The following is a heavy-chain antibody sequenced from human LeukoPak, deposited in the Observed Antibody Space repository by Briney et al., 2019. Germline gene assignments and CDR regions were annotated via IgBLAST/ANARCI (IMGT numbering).Heavy chain of an antibody. CDR1: GGSISNSY. V-gene: IGHV4-59*08. J-gene: IGHJ6*02. CDR2: TSYSGST. D-gene: IGHD1-26*01. Sequence: SETLSLTCTVSGGSISNSYWSWVRQPPGKGLEWIGYTSYSGSTNYNPSLRRRVTMSIDTSKDQFSLRLISVTAADTAVYYCARTASGDYYGMDVWGQGTTVTVSS. CDR3: ARTASGDYYGMDV.